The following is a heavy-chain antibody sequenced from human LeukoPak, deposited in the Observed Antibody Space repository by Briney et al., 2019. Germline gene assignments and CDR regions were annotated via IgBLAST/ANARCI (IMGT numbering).Heavy chain of an antibody. Sequence: GGSLRLSCAASGFTFSSYEMNWVRQAPGKGLEWVSYISSSGSTIYYADSVEGRFTISRDNAKNSLYLQMNSLRAEDTAVYYCSVYDSSSYKTFDYWGQGTLVTVSS. D-gene: IGHD3-22*01. CDR2: ISSSGSTI. CDR1: GFTFSSYE. J-gene: IGHJ4*02. CDR3: SVYDSSSYKTFDY. V-gene: IGHV3-48*03.